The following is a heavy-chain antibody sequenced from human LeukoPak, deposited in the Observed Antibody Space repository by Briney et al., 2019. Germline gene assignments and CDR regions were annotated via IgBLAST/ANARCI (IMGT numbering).Heavy chain of an antibody. CDR3: ARLGPASSGWPESFDY. D-gene: IGHD6-19*01. V-gene: IGHV3-48*01. CDR1: GFTFSSYS. J-gene: IGHJ4*02. Sequence: AGGSLRLSCAASGFTFSSYSMNWVRQAPGKGLEWVSYISSSSSTIYYADSVKGRFTISRDNAKNSLYLQMNSLRVEDTAVYYCARLGPASSGWPESFDYWGQGTLVTISS. CDR2: ISSSSSTI.